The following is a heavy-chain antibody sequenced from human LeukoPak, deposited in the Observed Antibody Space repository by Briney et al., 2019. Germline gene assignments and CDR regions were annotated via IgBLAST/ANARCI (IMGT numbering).Heavy chain of an antibody. D-gene: IGHD5-12*01. Sequence: PSETLSLTCAVYGGSFSGYYWSWIRQPPGKGLEWIGEINHSGSTNYNPSLKGRVTISVDTSKNQFSLKLSSVTAADTAVYYCARLGGYVPFDYWGQGTLVTVSS. CDR2: INHSGST. CDR1: GGSFSGYY. V-gene: IGHV4-34*01. CDR3: ARLGGYVPFDY. J-gene: IGHJ4*02.